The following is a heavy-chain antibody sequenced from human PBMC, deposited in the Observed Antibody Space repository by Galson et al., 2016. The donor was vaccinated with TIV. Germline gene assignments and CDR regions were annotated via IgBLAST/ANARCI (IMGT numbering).Heavy chain of an antibody. V-gene: IGHV3-33*06. CDR3: AKELSETSFDY. CDR2: LWYDGGNR. CDR1: GFTFGSYG. J-gene: IGHJ4*02. Sequence: SLRLSCAASGFTFGSYGMHWVRQAPGKGLEWVAGLWYDGGNRIYAESVKGRFTISRENSKNTVYLQMSSLRDEDTAVYNCAKELSETSFDYWGQGTLVSVSS.